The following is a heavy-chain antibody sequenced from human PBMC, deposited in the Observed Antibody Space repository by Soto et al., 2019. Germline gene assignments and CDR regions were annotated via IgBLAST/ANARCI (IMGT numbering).Heavy chain of an antibody. J-gene: IGHJ4*02. CDR2: SYYSGST. D-gene: IGHD6-13*01. Sequence: QLQLQESGPGLVKPSETLSLTCTVSGGSISSSSYYWGWTRQPPGKGLEWIGSSYYSGSTYYNPSLKSRVTISVGTSRNQFSLKLSSVTAADTAVYYCARFHYSSSWYFWGQGTLVTVSS. CDR1: GGSISSSSYY. CDR3: ARFHYSSSWYF. V-gene: IGHV4-39*01.